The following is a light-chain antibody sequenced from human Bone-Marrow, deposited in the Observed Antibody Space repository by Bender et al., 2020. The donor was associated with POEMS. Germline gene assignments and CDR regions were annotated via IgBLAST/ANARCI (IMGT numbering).Light chain of an antibody. CDR3: QAWDTSTVV. V-gene: IGLV1-44*01. CDR2: TNN. Sequence: QSVLTQPPSVSGTPGQRVTISCSGSGSNIGGYPVNWYQQLPGTAPRLLIYTNNGRPSGVPERFSGSNSGNTATLTISGPQPTDEADYFCQAWDTSTVVFGGGTKLTVL. J-gene: IGLJ2*01. CDR1: GSNIGGYP.